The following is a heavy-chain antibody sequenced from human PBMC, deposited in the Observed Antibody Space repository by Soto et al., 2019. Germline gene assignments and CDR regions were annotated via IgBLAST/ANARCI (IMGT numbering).Heavy chain of an antibody. Sequence: ASVKVSCKASGYTFTSYGISWVRQAPGQGLEGMGWIGAYNGNTNYAQKLQGRVTMATDTSTSTAYMELRSLRSDDTAVYYCARVGLLHNWFDPWGQGTLITVSS. D-gene: IGHD3-22*01. CDR3: ARVGLLHNWFDP. J-gene: IGHJ5*02. V-gene: IGHV1-18*04. CDR1: GYTFTSYG. CDR2: IGAYNGNT.